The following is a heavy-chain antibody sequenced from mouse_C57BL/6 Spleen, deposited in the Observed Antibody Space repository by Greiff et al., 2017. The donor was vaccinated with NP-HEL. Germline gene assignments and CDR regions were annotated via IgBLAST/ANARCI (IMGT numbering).Heavy chain of an antibody. CDR2: ILPGSGST. V-gene: IGHV1-9*01. J-gene: IGHJ1*03. CDR1: GYTFTGYW. Sequence: QVQLQQSGAELMKPGASVKLSCKATGYTFTGYWIEWVKQRPGHGLEWIGEILPGSGSTNYNVKFKGKATFTADTSSNTAYMQLSSLTTEDSAIYYCARYYGSTHWYFDVWGTGTTVTVSS. CDR3: ARYYGSTHWYFDV. D-gene: IGHD1-1*01.